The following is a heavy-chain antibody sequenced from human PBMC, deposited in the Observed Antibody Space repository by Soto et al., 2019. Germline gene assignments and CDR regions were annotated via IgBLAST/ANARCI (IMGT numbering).Heavy chain of an antibody. CDR3: ARVGLQHALDV. J-gene: IGHJ6*02. V-gene: IGHV3-74*03. D-gene: IGHD2-21*01. CDR2: VNNDGTDT. CDR1: GFTFSNYW. Sequence: EVQLVESGGGLVQPGGSLRLSCAASGFTFSNYWMYWVRQAPGKGLVWVSRVNNDGTDTTHADSVKGRFTISRDNAENTLYLQMNSLRAADTAVDYCARVGLQHALDVWSQGSTVTVSS.